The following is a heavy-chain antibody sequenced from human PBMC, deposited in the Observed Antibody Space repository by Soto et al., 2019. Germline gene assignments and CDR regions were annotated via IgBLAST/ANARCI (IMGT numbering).Heavy chain of an antibody. Sequence: EVQLLESGGGLVQPGGSLRLSCTASGFTFSSYAMSWARPDPGKGLDWVSAISGSGGSTYYADSVKGRFTISRYNSKNTLYLQMNSLRAEDTAVYYCATEVILEWLLSSYYYYYMDVWGKGTTVTVSS. CDR1: GFTFSSYA. V-gene: IGHV3-23*01. J-gene: IGHJ6*03. CDR2: ISGSGGST. D-gene: IGHD3-3*01. CDR3: ATEVILEWLLSSYYYYYMDV.